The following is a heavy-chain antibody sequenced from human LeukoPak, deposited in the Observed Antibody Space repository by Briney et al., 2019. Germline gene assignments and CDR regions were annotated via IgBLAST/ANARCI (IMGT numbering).Heavy chain of an antibody. CDR2: IYPGDSDT. V-gene: IGHV5-51*01. CDR1: GYSFTSYW. J-gene: IGHJ6*02. Sequence: GESLKISCKGSGYSFTSYWIGWVRQMPGKGLEWMGIIYPGDSDTRYSPSFQGQVTISADKSISTAYLQWSSLKASDTAMYYCARAEGTSGWYSAPLRGMDVWGQGTTVTVSS. D-gene: IGHD6-19*01. CDR3: ARAEGTSGWYSAPLRGMDV.